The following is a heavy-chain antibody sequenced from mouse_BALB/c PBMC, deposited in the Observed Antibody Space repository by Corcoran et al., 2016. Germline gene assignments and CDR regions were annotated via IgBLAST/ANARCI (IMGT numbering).Heavy chain of an antibody. J-gene: IGHJ2*01. CDR3: ARRGGYYFDY. Sequence: QVTLKESGPGILQPSQTLSLTCSFSGFSLSTSGMGVSWIRQPSGKGLEWLAHIYWDDDKRYNPSLKSRLTISKDTSSNQVFLKVTSVDTADTATYYCARRGGYYFDYWGQGTTLTVSS. V-gene: IGHV8-12*01. CDR2: IYWDDDK. CDR1: GFSLSTSGMG.